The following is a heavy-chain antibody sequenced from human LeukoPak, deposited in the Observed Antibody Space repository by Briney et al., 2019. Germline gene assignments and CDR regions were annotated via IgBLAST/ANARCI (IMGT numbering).Heavy chain of an antibody. Sequence: SETLSLTCAVSGSSISSGYYWGWIRQPPGKGLEWIGSIYHSGSTYYNPSLKSRVTISVDTSKNQFSLKLTSVTAADTVVYYCARMPTMETFHVWGQGTMVTVSS. J-gene: IGHJ3*01. CDR1: GSSISSGYY. D-gene: IGHD3-10*01. V-gene: IGHV4-38-2*01. CDR3: ARMPTMETFHV. CDR2: IYHSGST.